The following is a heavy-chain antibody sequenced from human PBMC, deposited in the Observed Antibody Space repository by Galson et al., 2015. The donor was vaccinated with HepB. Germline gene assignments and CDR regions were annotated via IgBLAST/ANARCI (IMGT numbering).Heavy chain of an antibody. Sequence: ETLSLTCTVSGGSISSYYWSWIRQPPGKGLEWIGYIYYSGSTNYNPSLKSRVTISVDTSKNQFSLKLSSVTAADTAVYYCARRVPPGYGDYFNWYFDLWGRGTLVTVSS. CDR1: GGSISSYY. CDR2: IYYSGST. J-gene: IGHJ2*01. D-gene: IGHD4-17*01. CDR3: ARRVPPGYGDYFNWYFDL. V-gene: IGHV4-59*08.